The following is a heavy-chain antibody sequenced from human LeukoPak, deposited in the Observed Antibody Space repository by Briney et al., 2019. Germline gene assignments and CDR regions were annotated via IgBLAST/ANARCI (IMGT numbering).Heavy chain of an antibody. CDR2: IYYSGST. J-gene: IGHJ4*02. V-gene: IGHV4-39*01. D-gene: IGHD3-10*01. Sequence: SETLSLTCTVSGGSISSSSYYWGWIRQPPGKGLEWIGSIYYSGSTYYNPSLKSRVTISVDTSKNQFSLKLSSVTAADTAVYYCARHVPIRYGSGSYYNSPTFDYWGQGTLVTVSS. CDR3: ARHVPIRYGSGSYYNSPTFDY. CDR1: GGSISSSSYY.